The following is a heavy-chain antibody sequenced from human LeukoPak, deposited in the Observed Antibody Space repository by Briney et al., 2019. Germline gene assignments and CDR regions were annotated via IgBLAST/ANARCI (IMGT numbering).Heavy chain of an antibody. V-gene: IGHV3-9*01. CDR2: ISWNSGSI. Sequence: GRSLRLSCAASGFTFDDYAMHWVRQAPGKGLEWVSGISWNSGSIGYADSVKGRFTISRDNAKNTLYLQMNSLRAEDTALYYCAKDPYYYDSSGYLDYWGQGNLVTVSS. D-gene: IGHD3-22*01. CDR3: AKDPYYYDSSGYLDY. J-gene: IGHJ4*02. CDR1: GFTFDDYA.